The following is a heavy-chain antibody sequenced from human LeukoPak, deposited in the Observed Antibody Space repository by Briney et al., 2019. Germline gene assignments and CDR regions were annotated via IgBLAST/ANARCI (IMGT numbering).Heavy chain of an antibody. V-gene: IGHV1-58*01. D-gene: IGHD5-12*01. CDR3: AADSGYDWDY. J-gene: IGHJ4*02. Sequence: ASVKVSCKASGFTFTSSAVQWVRQARGQRLEWIGWIVVCSGNTNYAQKFQERVTITRDMSTSTAYMELSSLRAEDTAVYYGAADSGYDWDYWGQGTLVTVSS. CDR1: GFTFTSSA. CDR2: IVVCSGNT.